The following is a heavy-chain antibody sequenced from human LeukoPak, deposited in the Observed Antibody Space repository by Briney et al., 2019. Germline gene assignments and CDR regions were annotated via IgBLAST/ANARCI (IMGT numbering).Heavy chain of an antibody. CDR1: GFTVDSNY. V-gene: IGHV3-53*01. J-gene: IGHJ4*02. CDR3: ARICSTTDCLISA. D-gene: IGHD2-2*01. Sequence: GGSLRLSCAASGFTVDSNYLSWVRQAPGKGLEWVSTIYTGGNTYYAASVKGRFTISRDNAKNTVYLQMSSLRAEDTAIYYCARICSTTDCLISAWGQGTLVTVSS. CDR2: IYTGGNT.